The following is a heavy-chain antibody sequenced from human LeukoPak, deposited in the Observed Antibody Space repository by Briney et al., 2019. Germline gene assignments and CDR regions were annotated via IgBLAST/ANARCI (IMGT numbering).Heavy chain of an antibody. D-gene: IGHD6-13*01. Sequence: SQTLSLTCTVSGGSISSGGYYWSWIRQHPGKGLEWIGYIYYSGSTYYNPSLKSRVTISVDTSKNQFSLKLSSVTAADTAVYYCARAEAIAAAGKCWFDPWGQGTLVTVSS. CDR1: GGSISSGGYY. J-gene: IGHJ5*02. CDR3: ARAEAIAAAGKCWFDP. V-gene: IGHV4-31*03. CDR2: IYYSGST.